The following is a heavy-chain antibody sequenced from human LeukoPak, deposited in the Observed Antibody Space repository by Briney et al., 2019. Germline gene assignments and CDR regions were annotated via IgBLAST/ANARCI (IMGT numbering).Heavy chain of an antibody. J-gene: IGHJ5*02. Sequence: SETLSLTCTVSGGSISSGDYYWSWIRQPPGKGLEWIGYVYYSGSTYYNPSLKSRVTISVDTSKNQFSLKLSSVTAADTAVYYCARGGQQLVQGWFDPWGQGTLVTVSS. D-gene: IGHD6-13*01. V-gene: IGHV4-30-4*01. CDR3: ARGGQQLVQGWFDP. CDR1: GGSISSGDYY. CDR2: VYYSGST.